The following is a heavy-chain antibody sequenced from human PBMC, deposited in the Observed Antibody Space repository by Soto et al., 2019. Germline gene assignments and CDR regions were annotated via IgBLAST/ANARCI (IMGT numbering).Heavy chain of an antibody. Sequence: EVQLVESGGGLVKPGGSLRLSCAASGFTFSNAWMNWVRQAPGKGLEWVGRIKSKTDGGTTDYAAPVKGRFTISRDDSKNTLDLQMNSLKTEDTAVYYCTTDYSLLGGREMATIKGGFDYWGQGTLVTVSS. CDR1: GFTFSNAW. CDR3: TTDYSLLGGREMATIKGGFDY. CDR2: IKSKTDGGTT. J-gene: IGHJ4*02. V-gene: IGHV3-15*07. D-gene: IGHD5-12*01.